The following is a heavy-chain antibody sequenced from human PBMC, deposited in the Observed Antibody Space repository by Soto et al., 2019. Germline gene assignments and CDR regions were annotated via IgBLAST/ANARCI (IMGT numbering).Heavy chain of an antibody. CDR1: GFDFNNYW. CDR3: AKEEGKTLDIVATSGLNYYYGMDV. J-gene: IGHJ6*02. CDR2: INGDGSDT. Sequence: PGGSLRLSCGASGFDFNNYWMHWVRQDPGKGLVWVSRINGDGSDTKYADSVKGRFTISRDNAKNTVYLQMNSLRAEDTAVYYCAKEEGKTLDIVATSGLNYYYGMDVWGQGTTVTVSS. V-gene: IGHV3-74*03. D-gene: IGHD5-12*01.